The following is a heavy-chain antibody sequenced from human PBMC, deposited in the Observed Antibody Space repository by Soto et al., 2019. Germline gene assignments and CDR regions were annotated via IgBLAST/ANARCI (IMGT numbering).Heavy chain of an antibody. V-gene: IGHV3-21*06. CDR2: ISSTTNYI. Sequence: GGPRLSCAASGFTFTRYSMNWVRQAPGKGLEWVSSISSTTNYIYYGDSMKGRFTISRDNAKNSLYLEMNSLRAEDTAVYYCARESEDLTSSFDYWGQGALVTVSS. CDR3: ARESEDLTSSFDY. J-gene: IGHJ4*02. CDR1: GFTFTRYS.